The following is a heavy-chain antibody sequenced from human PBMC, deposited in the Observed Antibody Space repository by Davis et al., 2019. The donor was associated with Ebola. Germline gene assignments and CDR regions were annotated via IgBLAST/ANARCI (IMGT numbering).Heavy chain of an antibody. Sequence: LRLSCTVSGGSISSDDYYWSWIRQPPGKGLEWVGYIYYTGSTSYNPSLKSRLSILIDTSKNQFSLKLSSVTAADTAVYYCAREPITMARGDPSSWGQGTLVTVSS. CDR1: GGSISSDDYY. CDR2: IYYTGST. D-gene: IGHD3-10*01. CDR3: AREPITMARGDPSS. J-gene: IGHJ5*02. V-gene: IGHV4-30-4*08.